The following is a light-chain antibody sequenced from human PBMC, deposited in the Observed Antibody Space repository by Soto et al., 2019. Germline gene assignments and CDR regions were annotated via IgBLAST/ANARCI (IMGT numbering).Light chain of an antibody. J-gene: IGKJ1*01. CDR2: GAS. V-gene: IGKV3-20*01. Sequence: EIVLTQSPGTLSLSPGERATLSCRASQSISSSYLAWYQQKPGQAPRVLIYGASSRATGIPDRFSGSGSGTDFTLTISRLEPEDSAVSYCQQYGSSPVAFGQGTKVEIK. CDR1: QSISSSY. CDR3: QQYGSSPVA.